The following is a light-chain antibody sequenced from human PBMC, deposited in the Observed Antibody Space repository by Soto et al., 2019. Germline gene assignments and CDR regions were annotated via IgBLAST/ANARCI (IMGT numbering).Light chain of an antibody. Sequence: EIGLTQSPGTLSLSPRERATLSCMASQSVSSSYLAWYQQKPGQAPRLLIYGASSRATGIPDRFSGSGSGTDFTLTISRLEPEDFAVYYCQQYGSSPWTVGQGTKVDI. CDR3: QQYGSSPWT. CDR2: GAS. V-gene: IGKV3-20*01. J-gene: IGKJ1*01. CDR1: QSVSSSY.